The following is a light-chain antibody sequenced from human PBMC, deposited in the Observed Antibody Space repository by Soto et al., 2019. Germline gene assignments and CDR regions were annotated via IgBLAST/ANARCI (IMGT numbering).Light chain of an antibody. CDR2: GVS. Sequence: EIVLTQSPCSLSFSPWERSTLSGRASQSVSSYLAWYQQKPGQAPRLLIYGVSSRATGIPDRVSGSGSGTDFTLTISRLEPEDFAVYYCQQYVTSPLTFGGGTKVDIK. CDR3: QQYVTSPLT. J-gene: IGKJ4*01. CDR1: QSVSSY. V-gene: IGKV3-20*01.